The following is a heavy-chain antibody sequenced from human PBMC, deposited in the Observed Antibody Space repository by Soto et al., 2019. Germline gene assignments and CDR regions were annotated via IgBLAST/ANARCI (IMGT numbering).Heavy chain of an antibody. V-gene: IGHV1-46*01. J-gene: IGHJ4*02. CDR3: ARDQSCGGDCRYMVY. Sequence: QVQLVQSGAEVKKPGASVKVSCKASGYTFTSHYIHWVRQVPGQGLEWMGIINTGGDSTSYAQRFQGSVTMTRDTSTSTVYMELSSLRSEDTAVYYCARDQSCGGDCRYMVYWGQGTLVTVSS. CDR1: GYTFTSHY. CDR2: INTGGDST. D-gene: IGHD2-21*02.